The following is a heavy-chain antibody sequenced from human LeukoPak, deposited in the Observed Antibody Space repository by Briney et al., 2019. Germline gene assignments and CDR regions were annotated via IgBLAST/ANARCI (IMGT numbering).Heavy chain of an antibody. V-gene: IGHV3-74*01. CDR1: GFTFSNYW. CDR3: ARYPGGFDN. J-gene: IGHJ3*02. D-gene: IGHD1-14*01. CDR2: IKGDATST. Sequence: PGGSLRLPCSASGFTFSNYWMHWVRQAPGKGLLGVSRIKGDATSTNYADSVKGLFTISRDNAKNTLYLQMNSLRAEDSAVYYCARYPGGFDNWGQGTMVTVSS.